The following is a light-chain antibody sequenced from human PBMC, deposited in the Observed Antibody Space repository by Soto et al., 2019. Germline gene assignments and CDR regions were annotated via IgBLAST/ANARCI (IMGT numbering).Light chain of an antibody. V-gene: IGKV3-15*01. Sequence: EIVMTQSPATLPVSPGERATLSCRASQSVSSNLAWYQQKPGQTPKLLIYVASTSATGIPARFSGSGSGTEFTLTISSLQSEDFAVYYCQQYNVWPLTFGGGTKVEFK. CDR1: QSVSSN. CDR3: QQYNVWPLT. J-gene: IGKJ4*01. CDR2: VAS.